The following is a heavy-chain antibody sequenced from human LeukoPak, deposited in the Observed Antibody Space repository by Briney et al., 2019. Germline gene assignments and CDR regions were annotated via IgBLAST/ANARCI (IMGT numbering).Heavy chain of an antibody. CDR2: FYYVGST. D-gene: IGHD1-7*01. V-gene: IGHV4-39*01. CDR1: GGSISSTNYF. J-gene: IGHJ4*02. CDR3: ARGDMTGTNFDF. Sequence: TSETLSLTCTVSGGSISSTNYFWGWIRQPPGQGLEWIGSFYYVGSTYYNSSLKSRVTLSVGTSKSQFSLKLNSVTAADTAVYYCARGDMTGTNFDFWGQGTLVTVSS.